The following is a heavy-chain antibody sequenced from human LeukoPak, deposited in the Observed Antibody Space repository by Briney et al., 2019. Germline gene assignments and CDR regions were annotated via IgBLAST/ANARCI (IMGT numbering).Heavy chain of an antibody. CDR1: GGSISSGTYY. J-gene: IGHJ3*01. V-gene: IGHV4-39*07. CDR3: ARWVVSGIRGAFDV. D-gene: IGHD2-21*01. CDR2: VYYSGST. Sequence: SETLSLTCTVSGGSISSGTYYWGWIRQPPGKGLQWIGSVYYSGSTYYNPSLKSRVTISMDTPKKQFSLKLNSVTAADTAVYYCARWVVSGIRGAFDVWGQGTMVPVS.